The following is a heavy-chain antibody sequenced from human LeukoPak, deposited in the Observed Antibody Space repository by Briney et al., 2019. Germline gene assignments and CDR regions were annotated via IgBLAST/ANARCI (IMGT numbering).Heavy chain of an antibody. CDR1: GYTFTSYG. V-gene: IGHV1-18*01. D-gene: IGHD3-10*01. CDR3: ARAPPGWGSYIHYYYMDV. J-gene: IGHJ6*03. Sequence: ASVKVSCKASGYTFTSYGISWVRQAPGQGLEWMGWISAYNGNTNYAQKLQGRVTMTTDTSTSTAYMVLRSLRSDDTAVYYCARAPPGWGSYIHYYYMDVWGKGTTVTISS. CDR2: ISAYNGNT.